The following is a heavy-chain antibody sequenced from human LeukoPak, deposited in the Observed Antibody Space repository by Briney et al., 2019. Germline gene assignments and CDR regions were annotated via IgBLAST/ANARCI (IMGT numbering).Heavy chain of an antibody. Sequence: GGSLRLSCAASGFTFSSYAMSWVRQAPGKGLEWVSAISGSGGSTYYADSVKVRFTISRDNSKNTLYLQMNSLRAEDTAVYYCAKGIYSSGWSYFDYWGHGTLVTVSS. D-gene: IGHD6-19*01. CDR1: GFTFSSYA. V-gene: IGHV3-23*01. J-gene: IGHJ4*01. CDR3: AKGIYSSGWSYFDY. CDR2: ISGSGGST.